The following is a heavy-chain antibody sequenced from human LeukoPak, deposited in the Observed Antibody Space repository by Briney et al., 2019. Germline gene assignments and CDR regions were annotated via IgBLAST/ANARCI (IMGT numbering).Heavy chain of an antibody. J-gene: IGHJ2*01. D-gene: IGHD4-11*01. V-gene: IGHV3-9*01. CDR1: GFTFDDYA. CDR2: ISWNSGSI. CDR3: AKYPYSNYLGNWYFDL. Sequence: PGRSLRLSCAASGFTFDDYAMHWVRQAPGKGLEWASGISWNSGSIGYADSVKGRFTISRDNAKNSLYLQMNSLRAEDTALYYCAKYPYSNYLGNWYFDLWGRGTLVTVSS.